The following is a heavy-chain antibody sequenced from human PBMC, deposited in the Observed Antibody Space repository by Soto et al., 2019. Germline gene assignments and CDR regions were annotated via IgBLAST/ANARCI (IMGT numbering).Heavy chain of an antibody. CDR3: AKDRSGSYLDY. CDR1: GFTFSSYG. D-gene: IGHD1-26*01. Sequence: QVQLVESGGGVVQPGRSLRLSCAASGFTFSSYGMHWVRQAPGKGLEWVAVISYDGSNKYYADSVKGRFTISRDNSKNTLHLQMNSLRAEDTAVYYCAKDRSGSYLDYWGQGTLVTVSS. J-gene: IGHJ4*02. CDR2: ISYDGSNK. V-gene: IGHV3-30*18.